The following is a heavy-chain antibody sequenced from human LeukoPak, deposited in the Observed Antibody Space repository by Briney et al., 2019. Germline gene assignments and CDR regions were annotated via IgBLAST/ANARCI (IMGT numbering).Heavy chain of an antibody. J-gene: IGHJ4*02. D-gene: IGHD3-22*01. Sequence: SETLSLTCTVSGGSISSYYWSWIRQHPGKGLVWIGYIYYSGSTYYNPSLKSRVTISVDTSKNQFSLKLSSVTAADTAVYYCAGLPSSGYYPRVDYFDYWGQGTLVTVSS. CDR2: IYYSGST. CDR3: AGLPSSGYYPRVDYFDY. V-gene: IGHV4-59*06. CDR1: GGSISSYY.